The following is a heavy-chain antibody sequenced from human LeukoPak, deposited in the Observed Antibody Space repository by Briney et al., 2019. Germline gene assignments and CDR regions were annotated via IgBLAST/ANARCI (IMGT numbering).Heavy chain of an antibody. CDR2: IYPGDSDT. V-gene: IGHV5-51*01. J-gene: IGHJ6*02. CDR3: ARHGVDTAMAYYYYYGMDV. CDR1: GYIFTSYW. Sequence: GESLKISCKGSGYIFTSYWIGWVRQMPGKGLEWMGIIYPGDSDTRYSPSFQGQVTISADKSISTAYLQWSSLKASDTAMYYCARHGVDTAMAYYYYYGMDVWGQGTTVTASS. D-gene: IGHD5-18*01.